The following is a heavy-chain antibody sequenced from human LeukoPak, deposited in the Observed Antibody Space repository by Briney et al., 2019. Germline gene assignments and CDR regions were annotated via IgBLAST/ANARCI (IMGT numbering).Heavy chain of an antibody. CDR2: TRNKANSYTT. CDR3: ARDGSGVGATHFDY. D-gene: IGHD1-26*01. CDR1: GFTFSDHY. Sequence: GGPLRPSCAASGFTFSDHYMDWVRQAPGKGLEWVGRTRNKANSYTTEYAASVKGRFTISRDDSKNSLYLQMNSLKTEDTAVYYCARDGSGVGATHFDYWGQGTLVTVSS. V-gene: IGHV3-72*01. J-gene: IGHJ4*02.